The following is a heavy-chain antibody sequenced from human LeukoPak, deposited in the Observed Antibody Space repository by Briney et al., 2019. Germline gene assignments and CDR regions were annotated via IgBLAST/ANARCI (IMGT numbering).Heavy chain of an antibody. CDR2: IIPIFGIA. CDR3: ARDHYHDSSGYYSWFDP. CDR1: GGTFSSYA. D-gene: IGHD3-22*01. Sequence: SVKVSCKASGGTFSSYAISWVRQAPGQGLEWMGRIIPIFGIANYAQKFQGRVTITADKSTSTAYMELSSLRSEDTAVYYCARDHYHDSSGYYSWFDPWGQGTLVTVSS. V-gene: IGHV1-69*04. J-gene: IGHJ5*02.